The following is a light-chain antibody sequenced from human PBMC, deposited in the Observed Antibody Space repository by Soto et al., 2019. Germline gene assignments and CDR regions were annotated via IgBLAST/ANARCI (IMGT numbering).Light chain of an antibody. CDR2: GAS. CDR1: QRVSSNY. J-gene: IGKJ1*01. V-gene: IGKV3-20*01. CDR3: QQYGSSPPT. Sequence: EIVLTQSPGTLSLSPGERATLSCRASQRVSSNYLAWYRRKPGQAPRLLIYGASNRAPDIPGRFRGSGSGTDFTLTITRLEPEDFAVYYCQQYGSSPPTFGPGTRLEVK.